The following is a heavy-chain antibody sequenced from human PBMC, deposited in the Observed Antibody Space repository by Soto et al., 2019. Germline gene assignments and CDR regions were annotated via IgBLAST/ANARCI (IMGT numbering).Heavy chain of an antibody. CDR1: GYIFTTYW. J-gene: IGHJ6*04. CDR2: IDPSDSRK. CDR3: ARRALYFYGLDF. V-gene: IGHV5-10-1*01. Sequence: GEVQNICCKTSGYIFTTYWIAWVRQLPGKGLEWMGRIDPSDSRKEHGPAFQGDVYISVNKSASTAYLQWSSLTASDTGIYYCARRALYFYGLDFWGEGTTVTVSS.